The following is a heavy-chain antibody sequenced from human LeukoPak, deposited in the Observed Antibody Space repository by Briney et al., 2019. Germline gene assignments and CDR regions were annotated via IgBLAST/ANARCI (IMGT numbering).Heavy chain of an antibody. Sequence: GGSRRLSCAASGFTFSSYAMSWVRQAPGKGLEWVSAISGSGGSTYYADSVKGRFTISRDNSKNTLYLQMNSLRAEDTAVYYCAKDPHSTAQGLVWSDPWGQGTLVTVSS. D-gene: IGHD6-19*01. CDR3: AKDPHSTAQGLVWSDP. J-gene: IGHJ5*02. CDR1: GFTFSSYA. V-gene: IGHV3-23*01. CDR2: ISGSGGST.